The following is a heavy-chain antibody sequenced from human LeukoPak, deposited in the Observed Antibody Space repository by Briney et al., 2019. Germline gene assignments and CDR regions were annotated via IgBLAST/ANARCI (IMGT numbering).Heavy chain of an antibody. V-gene: IGHV4-59*01. CDR2: IHYSGST. J-gene: IGHJ6*03. Sequence: MPSETLSLTCTVSGGSTSSYYWSWIRQPPGKGLEWIGYIHYSGSTHYNPSLKSRVTISVDTSKNQVSLKLRSVTAADTAVYYCARTTEGYAGGPGYSYYYYMDVWGKGTTVTISS. D-gene: IGHD5-12*01. CDR1: GGSTSSYY. CDR3: ARTTEGYAGGPGYSYYYYMDV.